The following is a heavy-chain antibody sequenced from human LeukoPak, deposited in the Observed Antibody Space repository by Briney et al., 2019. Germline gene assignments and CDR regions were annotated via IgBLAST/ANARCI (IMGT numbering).Heavy chain of an antibody. J-gene: IGHJ4*02. CDR1: GGYLCGYH. D-gene: IGHD3-3*01. CDR3: ARGRYDFWSGYRGYFDY. Sequence: PSETLLLTCAVYGGYLCGYHWRWIRQTPGKGLEWIGEINHSGSTNYNPSLQSRVTISVDASKNQCSLRLSSVAAAYSAVYCCARGRYDFWSGYRGYFDYWGQGTLVTFST. V-gene: IGHV4-34*01. CDR2: INHSGST.